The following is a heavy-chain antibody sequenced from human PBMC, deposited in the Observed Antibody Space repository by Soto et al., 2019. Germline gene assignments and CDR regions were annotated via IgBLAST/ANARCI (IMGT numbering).Heavy chain of an antibody. CDR2: IYYSGST. D-gene: IGHD3-22*01. Sequence: SETLSLTCTVSGGSISSGDYYWSWIRQPPGKGLEWIGYIYYSGSTYYNPSLKSRVTISVDTSKNQFSLKLSSVTAADTAVYYCARVHLADSSGYSFDDFDIWSQGTMVTVSS. CDR3: ARVHLADSSGYSFDDFDI. J-gene: IGHJ3*02. V-gene: IGHV4-30-4*01. CDR1: GGSISSGDYY.